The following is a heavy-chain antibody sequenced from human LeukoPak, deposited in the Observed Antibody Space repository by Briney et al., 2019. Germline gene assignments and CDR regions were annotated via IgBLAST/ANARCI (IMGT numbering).Heavy chain of an antibody. D-gene: IGHD6-6*01. Sequence: GGSLRLSCAASGFTFSSYSMNWVRQAPGKGLEWVSSISSSSSYIYYADSVRGRFTISRDNAKNSLYLQMDSLRAEDTAVYYCARDSSSLKFDYWGQGTLVTVSS. V-gene: IGHV3-21*01. CDR2: ISSSSSYI. J-gene: IGHJ4*02. CDR3: ARDSSSLKFDY. CDR1: GFTFSSYS.